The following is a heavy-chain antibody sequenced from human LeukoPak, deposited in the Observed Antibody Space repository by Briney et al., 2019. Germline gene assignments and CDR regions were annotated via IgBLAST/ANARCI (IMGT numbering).Heavy chain of an antibody. D-gene: IGHD2-15*01. Sequence: GGSLRLSCAASGLTFSSYWMSWVRQAPGKGLEWVANIKQDGSEKHYVDSVTGRFTISRDNTKNSLYLQMNSLRAEDTAVYYCARDPQYCSGGSCYSFDYWGQGTLVTVSS. V-gene: IGHV3-7*01. CDR1: GLTFSSYW. CDR2: IKQDGSEK. CDR3: ARDPQYCSGGSCYSFDY. J-gene: IGHJ4*02.